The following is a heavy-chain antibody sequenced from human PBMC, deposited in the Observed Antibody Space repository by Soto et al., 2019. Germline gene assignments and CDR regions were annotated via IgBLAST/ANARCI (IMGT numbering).Heavy chain of an antibody. J-gene: IGHJ4*02. CDR3: ARGGRGIAAAEDY. D-gene: IGHD6-13*01. CDR1: GFTFSSYW. V-gene: IGHV3-7*03. CDR2: IKQDGSEK. Sequence: EVQLVESGGGLVQPGGSLRLSCAASGFTFSSYWMSWVRQAPGKGLEWVANIKQDGSEKYYVDSVKGRFTISRDNAKNALYLQMNRLRAEDTAVYYCARGGRGIAAAEDYWGQGTLVTVSS.